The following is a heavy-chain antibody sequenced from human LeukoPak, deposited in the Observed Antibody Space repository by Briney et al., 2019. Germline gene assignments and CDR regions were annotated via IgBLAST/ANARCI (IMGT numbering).Heavy chain of an antibody. CDR1: GFTFSSYA. D-gene: IGHD2-15*01. CDR3: AKDKRVVVARHYYYYMDV. V-gene: IGHV3-23*01. Sequence: GGSLRLSCAASGFTFSSYAMSWGRQAPGKGLEWVPAISGSGGSTYYADSVKGRFTISRDNSKNTLYLQMNSLRAEDTAVYYCAKDKRVVVARHYYYYMDVWGKGTTVTVS. CDR2: ISGSGGST. J-gene: IGHJ6*03.